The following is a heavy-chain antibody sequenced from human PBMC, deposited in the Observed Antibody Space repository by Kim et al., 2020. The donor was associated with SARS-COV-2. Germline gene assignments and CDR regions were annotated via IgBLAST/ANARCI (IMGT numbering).Heavy chain of an antibody. V-gene: IGHV3-30*18. J-gene: IGHJ4*02. CDR3: AKGGHGVFDY. CDR2: ISYDGSNK. Sequence: GGSLRLSCAASGFTFSSYGMHWVRQAPGKGLEWVAVISYDGSNKYYADSVKGRFTISRDNSKNTLYLQMNSLRAEDTAVYYCAKGGHGVFDYWGQGTLVTVSS. CDR1: GFTFSSYG. D-gene: IGHD3-10*01.